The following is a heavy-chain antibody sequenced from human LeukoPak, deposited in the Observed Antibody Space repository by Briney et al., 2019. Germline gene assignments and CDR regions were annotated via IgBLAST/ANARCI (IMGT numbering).Heavy chain of an antibody. J-gene: IGHJ3*02. V-gene: IGHV1-69*02. CDR3: ARGSITIFGVVIHAFDI. D-gene: IGHD3-3*01. CDR1: GGTFSSCT. Sequence: SVKVSCKASGGTFSSCTISWVRQAPGQGLEWMGRIIPILGIANYAQKFQGRVTITADKSTSTAYMELSSLRSEDTAVYYCARGSITIFGVVIHAFDIWGQGTMVTVSS. CDR2: IIPILGIA.